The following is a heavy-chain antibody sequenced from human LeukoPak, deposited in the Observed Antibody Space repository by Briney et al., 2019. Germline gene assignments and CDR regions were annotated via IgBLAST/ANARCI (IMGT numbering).Heavy chain of an antibody. D-gene: IGHD3-22*01. CDR2: IKSKTDGGTT. J-gene: IGHJ4*02. Sequence: PGGSLRLSCAASGFTFSNVWMSWVRQAPGKGLEWVGRIKSKTDGGTTDYAAPVKGRFTISRDDSKNTLYLQMNSLKTEDTAVYYCTTGDDSSGYYTDFDYWGQGTLVTVSS. V-gene: IGHV3-15*01. CDR1: GFTFSNVW. CDR3: TTGDDSSGYYTDFDY.